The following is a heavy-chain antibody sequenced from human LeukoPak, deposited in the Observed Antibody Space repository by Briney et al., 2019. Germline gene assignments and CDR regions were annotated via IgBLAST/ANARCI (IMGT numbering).Heavy chain of an antibody. D-gene: IGHD6-6*01. CDR3: ARDHSSSSALDY. Sequence: GGSLRLSCAASGFTFSSYSMNWVRQAPGKGLEWVSSISCSSSYIYYADSVKGRFTISRDNAKNSLYLQMNSPRAEDTAVYYCARDHSSSSALDYWGQGTLVTVSS. CDR2: ISCSSSYI. J-gene: IGHJ4*02. V-gene: IGHV3-21*01. CDR1: GFTFSSYS.